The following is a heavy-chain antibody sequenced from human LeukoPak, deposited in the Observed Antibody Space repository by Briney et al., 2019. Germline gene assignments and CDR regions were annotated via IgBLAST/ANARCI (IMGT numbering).Heavy chain of an antibody. D-gene: IGHD2-15*01. CDR1: GGSISSYY. CDR3: ARGHCSGGSCPLGH. V-gene: IGHV4-4*07. J-gene: IGHJ4*02. Sequence: SETLSHTCTVSGGSISSYYWSWIRQPAGKGLEWIGRIYTSGSTNYNPSLKSRVTMSVDTSKNQFSLKLSSVTAADTAVYYCARGHCSGGSCPLGHWGQGTLVTVSS. CDR2: IYTSGST.